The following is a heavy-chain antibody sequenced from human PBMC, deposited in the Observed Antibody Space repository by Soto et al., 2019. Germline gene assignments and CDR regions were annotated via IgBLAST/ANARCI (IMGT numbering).Heavy chain of an antibody. CDR2: ISSSSSYI. CDR3: ARDILESYYDFWSGSVYGMDV. D-gene: IGHD3-3*01. Sequence: GGSLRPSCAASGVTFSSYSISFCGQSSCKWLEWVSSISSSSSYIYYADSVKGRFTISRDNAKNSLYLQMNSLRAEDTAVYYCARDILESYYDFWSGSVYGMDVWGQGTTVTVSS. J-gene: IGHJ6*02. V-gene: IGHV3-21*01. CDR1: GVTFSSYS.